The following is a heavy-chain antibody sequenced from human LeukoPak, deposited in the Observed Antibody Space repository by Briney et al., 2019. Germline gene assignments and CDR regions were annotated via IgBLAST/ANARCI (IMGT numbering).Heavy chain of an antibody. CDR1: GGYINYYF. CDR2: MYSSGST. J-gene: IGHJ3*02. D-gene: IGHD6-13*01. V-gene: IGHV4-4*07. CDR3: ARDIAAAGTGKNAFDI. Sequence: SETLSLTCTISGGYINYYFWSWIRQPAGKGLEWIGRMYSSGSTNYNPSLKSRVTMSVDTSKNQFSLKLSSVTAADTAVYYCARDIAAAGTGKNAFDIWGQGTMVTVSS.